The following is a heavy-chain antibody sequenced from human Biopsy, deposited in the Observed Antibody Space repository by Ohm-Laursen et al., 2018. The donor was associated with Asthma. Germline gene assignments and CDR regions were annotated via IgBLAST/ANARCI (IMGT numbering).Heavy chain of an antibody. Sequence: TLSLTCSLSSGSGGYMRSGNYYWGWIRQPPGKGLEWIGSIYYSGTTYYNPSLESRVTVSADTSKNQFSLKLTSVTAADTAVYYCVRHDHRWDTYADFWGQGTLVTVSS. CDR2: IYYSGTT. CDR1: SGSGGYMRSGNYY. V-gene: IGHV4-39*01. CDR3: VRHDHRWDTYADF. J-gene: IGHJ4*02. D-gene: IGHD2-2*01.